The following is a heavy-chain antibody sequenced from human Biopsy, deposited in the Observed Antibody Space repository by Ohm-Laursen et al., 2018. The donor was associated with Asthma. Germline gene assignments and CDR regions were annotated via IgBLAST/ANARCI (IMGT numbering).Heavy chain of an antibody. Sequence: SLRLSCSASGFTFRSYAMHWVRQAPGRGLERVAVGGSYYDGGLKYYADSVDGRFTVSRDDSKNTLYLQMNSLRPDDTAVYYCARDVMEWYLPAFDFWGQGTLVTVSS. J-gene: IGHJ4*02. CDR2: GGSYYDGGLK. CDR1: GFTFRSYA. D-gene: IGHD3-3*01. V-gene: IGHV3-30-3*01. CDR3: ARDVMEWYLPAFDF.